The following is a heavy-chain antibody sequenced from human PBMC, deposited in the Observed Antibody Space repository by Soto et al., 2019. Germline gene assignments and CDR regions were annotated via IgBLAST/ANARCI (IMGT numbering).Heavy chain of an antibody. Sequence: QITLKESGPTLVKPTQTLTLTCTFSGFSLSTSGVGVGWIRQPPGKALEWLALIYWDDDKRYSPSLKSRLTNTKDTSKNQVVLTMTNMDPVDTATYYCAHRRAPYYYYGMDVWGQGTTVTVSS. CDR1: GFSLSTSGVG. CDR3: AHRRAPYYYYGMDV. V-gene: IGHV2-5*02. CDR2: IYWDDDK. J-gene: IGHJ6*02.